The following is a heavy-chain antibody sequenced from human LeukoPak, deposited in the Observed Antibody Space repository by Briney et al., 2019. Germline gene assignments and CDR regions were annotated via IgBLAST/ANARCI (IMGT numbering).Heavy chain of an antibody. D-gene: IGHD5-18*01. Sequence: GGSLRLSCAASGFTFSSYSMSWVRQAPGKGLEWVSAITGSGGSTYYADSAKDRFTISRDISGTTLYLQMNSLSAEDTAIYYCAKHGYSYGYFDYWGQGTLVTVSS. CDR2: ITGSGGST. CDR1: GFTFSSYS. J-gene: IGHJ4*02. CDR3: AKHGYSYGYFDY. V-gene: IGHV3-23*01.